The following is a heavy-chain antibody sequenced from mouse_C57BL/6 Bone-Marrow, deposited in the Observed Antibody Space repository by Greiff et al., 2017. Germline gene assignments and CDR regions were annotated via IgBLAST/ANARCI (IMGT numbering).Heavy chain of an antibody. CDR3: VRGLAYYAMDY. CDR1: GFSFNTYA. Sequence: EVKPVESGGGLVQPKGSLKLSCAASGFSFNTYAMNWVRQAPGKGLEWVARIRSKSNNYATYYADSLKDRFTISRDDSESMLYLQMNNLKTEDTAMYYCVRGLAYYAMDYWGQGTSVTVSS. J-gene: IGHJ4*01. V-gene: IGHV10-1*01. CDR2: IRSKSNNYAT.